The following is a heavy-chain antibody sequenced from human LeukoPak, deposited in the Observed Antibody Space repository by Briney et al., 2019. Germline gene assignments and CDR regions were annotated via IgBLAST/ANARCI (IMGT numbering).Heavy chain of an antibody. CDR1: GFTFSNYW. J-gene: IGHJ4*02. Sequence: GGSLRLSCAASGFTFSNYWMHWVRQAPGKGLVWVSRIHSDGSTTSYADSVKGRFTISRDNAKNTLYLQMNSLRAEDTAVYYCARSTYYYDSSGYFEFDYWGQGSLVTVSS. CDR2: IHSDGSTT. V-gene: IGHV3-74*01. CDR3: ARSTYYYDSSGYFEFDY. D-gene: IGHD3-22*01.